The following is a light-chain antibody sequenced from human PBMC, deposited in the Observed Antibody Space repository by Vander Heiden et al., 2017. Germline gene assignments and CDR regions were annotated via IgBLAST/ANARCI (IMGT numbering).Light chain of an antibody. CDR2: WAS. J-gene: IGKJ2*01. V-gene: IGKV4-1*01. Sequence: DIVMTQSPDSLAVSLGERATIHCKSSQSVLYSSNNKNYLAWYQQKPGQPPKLLIYWASTRESGVPDRFSGSGSGTDFTLTISSLQAEDVAVYYCQQYDSNPLYTFGQGTKLEIK. CDR3: QQYDSNPLYT. CDR1: QSVLYSSNNKNY.